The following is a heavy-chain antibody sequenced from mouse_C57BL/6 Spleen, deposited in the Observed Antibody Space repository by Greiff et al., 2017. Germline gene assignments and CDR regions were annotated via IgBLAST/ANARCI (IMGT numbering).Heavy chain of an antibody. J-gene: IGHJ2*01. CDR3: ARTPSTMYYFDY. D-gene: IGHD2-1*01. Sequence: QVQLQQPGAELVMPGASVKLSCKASGYTFTSYWMHWVKQRPGQGLEWIGEIDPSDSYTNYNQKFKGKSTLTVDKSSSTAYMQLSSLTSEDSAVYYCARTPSTMYYFDYWGQGTTLTVSS. CDR2: IDPSDSYT. V-gene: IGHV1-69*01. CDR1: GYTFTSYW.